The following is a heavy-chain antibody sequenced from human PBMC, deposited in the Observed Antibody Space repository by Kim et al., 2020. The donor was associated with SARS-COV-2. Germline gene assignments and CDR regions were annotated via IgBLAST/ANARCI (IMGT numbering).Heavy chain of an antibody. V-gene: IGHV3-48*02. CDR2: I. J-gene: IGHJ6*02. CDR3: ARRLSFYGMDV. Sequence: IYYADSVKGRFTISSDNGKNALYLQMNSLTDEDTAVYYCARRLSFYGMDVWGQGTTVTVSS.